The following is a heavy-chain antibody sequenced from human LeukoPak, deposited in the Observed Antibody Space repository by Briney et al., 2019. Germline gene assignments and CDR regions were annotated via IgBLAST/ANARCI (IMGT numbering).Heavy chain of an antibody. CDR1: GGSISSGGYY. D-gene: IGHD2-2*01. J-gene: IGHJ5*02. Sequence: SQTLSLTCTVSGGSISSGGYYWSWIRQHPGKDLEWIGYIYYSGSTYYNPSLKSRVTISVDTSKNHFSLKLSSVTAADTAVYYCARGYCSTTSCYPWTWGQGTLVTVSS. CDR3: ARGYCSTTSCYPWT. V-gene: IGHV4-31*03. CDR2: IYYSGST.